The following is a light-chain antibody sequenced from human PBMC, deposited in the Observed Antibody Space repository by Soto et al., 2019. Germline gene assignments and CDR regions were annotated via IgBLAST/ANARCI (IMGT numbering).Light chain of an antibody. V-gene: IGKV2-40*01. CDR3: LQRIEFPRT. Sequence: DIVMTQTPLSLPVTPGEPASISCRSSQSLLDSDDGNTYLDWYLQKPGQSPQLLIYTLSYRASXVXDXXRGSGSGTDFTLNISRVEAEDVGVYYCLQRIEFPRTFGQGTKVEIK. CDR1: QSLLDSDDGNTY. J-gene: IGKJ1*01. CDR2: TLS.